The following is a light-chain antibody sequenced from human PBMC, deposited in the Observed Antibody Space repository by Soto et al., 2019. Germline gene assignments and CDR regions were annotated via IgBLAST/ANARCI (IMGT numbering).Light chain of an antibody. V-gene: IGLV2-14*03. J-gene: IGLJ1*01. CDR1: SSDVSSYDY. CDR3: SSFTTSSTYV. Sequence: SVLTQPASVSGSPGQSITISCTGTSSDVSSYDYVSWYQQHPGEAPKLIIYNVSDRPSGVSNRFSGSKSGNTASLTISGLQAADEADYYCSSFTTSSTYVFGTGTKLTVL. CDR2: NVS.